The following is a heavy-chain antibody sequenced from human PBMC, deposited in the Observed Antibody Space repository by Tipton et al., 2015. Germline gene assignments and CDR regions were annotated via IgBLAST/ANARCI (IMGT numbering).Heavy chain of an antibody. J-gene: IGHJ4*02. CDR1: GFTFSSYA. V-gene: IGHV3-21*04. CDR3: AEGAWASGPTWIDS. Sequence: GSLRLSCAASGFTFSSYAMNWVRQAPGKGLEWVSSISSGSSYTYYADSLKGRFAIFRDNAKNSLYLQMNSLRADDTAIYYCAEGAWASGPTWIDSWGQGSLVSVSS. D-gene: IGHD1-14*01. CDR2: ISSGSSYT.